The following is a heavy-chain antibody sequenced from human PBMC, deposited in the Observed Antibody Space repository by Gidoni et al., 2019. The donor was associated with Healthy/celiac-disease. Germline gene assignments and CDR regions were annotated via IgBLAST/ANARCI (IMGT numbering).Heavy chain of an antibody. V-gene: IGHV3-15*07. Sequence: EVQLVESGGGLVKPGGSLRLSCAASGFTFSNAWMNWVRQAPGKGLEWVGRIKSKTDGGTTDYAAPVKGRFTISRDDSKNTLYLQMNSLKTEDTAVYYCTTNYYDSSGDLFDYWGQGTLVTVSS. J-gene: IGHJ4*02. CDR3: TTNYYDSSGDLFDY. CDR1: GFTFSNAW. CDR2: IKSKTDGGTT. D-gene: IGHD3-22*01.